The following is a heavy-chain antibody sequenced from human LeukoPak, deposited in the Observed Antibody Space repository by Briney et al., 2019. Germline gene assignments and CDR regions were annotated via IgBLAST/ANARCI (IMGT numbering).Heavy chain of an antibody. D-gene: IGHD5-12*01. CDR3: AGLSGYDPYYFDY. Sequence: ASVTVSCMASGYSFTGYYMHWVRQAPGQGLEWMGCINPNSGGTDYAQKFQGRVTMTRDTSISTAYMELSRLTSDDTAVYYCAGLSGYDPYYFDYWGQGTLVAVSS. CDR2: INPNSGGT. J-gene: IGHJ4*02. CDR1: GYSFTGYY. V-gene: IGHV1-2*02.